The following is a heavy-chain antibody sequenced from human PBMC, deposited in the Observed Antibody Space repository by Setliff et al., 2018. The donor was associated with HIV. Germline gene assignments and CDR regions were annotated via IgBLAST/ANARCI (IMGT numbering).Heavy chain of an antibody. CDR3: AKSRVGFSVPYDAFDI. D-gene: IGHD1-26*01. V-gene: IGHV1-3*01. J-gene: IGHJ3*02. CDR2: LNAGDGDS. Sequence: ASVKVSCKASGYSFTTYAIHWVRQAPGQRLEWMGWLNAGDGDSGPSQEFRGRVIFTRDTSASTAYMGLTSLRSDDTAVYYCAKSRVGFSVPYDAFDIWGQGTMVTVSS. CDR1: GYSFTTYA.